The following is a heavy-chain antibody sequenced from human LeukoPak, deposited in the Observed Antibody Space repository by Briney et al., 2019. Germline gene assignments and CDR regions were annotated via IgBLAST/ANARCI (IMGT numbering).Heavy chain of an antibody. CDR3: ARARALYCSSTSCYYSH. Sequence: ASVKVSCKASGYTFTGYYMHWVRQAPGQGLEWMGWINPNSGGTNYAQKFQGRVTMTRDTSISTAYMELSRLRFDDTAVYYCARARALYCSSTSCYYSHWGQGTLVTVSS. D-gene: IGHD2-2*01. V-gene: IGHV1-2*02. J-gene: IGHJ4*02. CDR1: GYTFTGYY. CDR2: INPNSGGT.